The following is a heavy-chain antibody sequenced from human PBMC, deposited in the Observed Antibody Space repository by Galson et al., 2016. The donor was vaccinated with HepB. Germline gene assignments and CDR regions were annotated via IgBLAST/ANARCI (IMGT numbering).Heavy chain of an antibody. CDR3: ARLLPWEDY. Sequence: SETLSLTCTVSGGSVRSDSFFWGWIRQPPGKGLEWIGHVFHSGKTFYNPSLKSRITMSVDTSKNQFSLQLRSVTAADTGVYYCARLLPWEDYWGQGTLVTVSS. D-gene: IGHD1-26*01. CDR1: GGSVRSDSFF. V-gene: IGHV4-39*01. CDR2: VFHSGKT. J-gene: IGHJ4*02.